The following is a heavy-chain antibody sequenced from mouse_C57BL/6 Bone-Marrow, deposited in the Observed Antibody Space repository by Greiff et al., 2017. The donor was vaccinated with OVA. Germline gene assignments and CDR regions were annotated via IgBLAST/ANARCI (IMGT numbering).Heavy chain of an antibody. CDR1: GFNIKDYY. J-gene: IGHJ1*03. Sequence: EVKLEESGAELVKPGASVKLSCTASGFNIKDYYMHWVKQRTEQGLEWIGRIDPEDGETKYAPKFQGKATITADTSSNTAYLQLSSLTSEDTAVYYCGGSSLYWYFDVWGTGTTVTVSS. D-gene: IGHD1-1*01. CDR3: GGSSLYWYFDV. V-gene: IGHV14-2*01. CDR2: IDPEDGET.